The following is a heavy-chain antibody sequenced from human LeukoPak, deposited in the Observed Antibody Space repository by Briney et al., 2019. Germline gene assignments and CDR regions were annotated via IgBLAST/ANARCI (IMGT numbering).Heavy chain of an antibody. Sequence: SETLSLTCSVSGASISSYYWSWIRQPPGKGLEWIGFIYYSGSTDYNPSLKSRVTMSVDTSKNQFSLKLSSVTAADTAVYYCARVAAGIGFFQHWGQGTLVTVSS. V-gene: IGHV4-59*08. CDR1: GASISSYY. J-gene: IGHJ1*01. CDR2: IYYSGST. D-gene: IGHD6-13*01. CDR3: ARVAAGIGFFQH.